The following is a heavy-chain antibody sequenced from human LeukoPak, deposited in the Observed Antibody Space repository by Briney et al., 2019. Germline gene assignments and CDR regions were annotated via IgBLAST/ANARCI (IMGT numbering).Heavy chain of an antibody. J-gene: IGHJ5*02. Sequence: GGSLRLSCAASGFTFRTYWMHWVRQAPGKGLVWVSRINTDGSRTNYADSVKGRFTNSRDNAKNTLYLQMNSLRAEDTAVYYCVRVLQGSDDWVDPWGQGTLVTVSS. CDR3: VRVLQGSDDWVDP. V-gene: IGHV3-74*01. CDR1: GFTFRTYW. D-gene: IGHD3-16*01. CDR2: INTDGSRT.